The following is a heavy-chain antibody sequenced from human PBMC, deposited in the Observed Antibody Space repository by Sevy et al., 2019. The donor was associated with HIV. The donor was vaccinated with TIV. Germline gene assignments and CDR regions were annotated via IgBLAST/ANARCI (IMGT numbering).Heavy chain of an antibody. D-gene: IGHD2-15*01. CDR3: ATARAGAAFFFEY. V-gene: IGHV3-13*04. CDR1: ESTFNGFD. J-gene: IGHJ4*02. CDR2: IGTAHNT. Sequence: GGSLRLSCAASESTFNGFDIHWVRQAPGKGLEWVSGIGTAHNTYYPASVKGRFTISRENVKNSAFLQRNSLGAGDTAVYYCATARAGAAFFFEYWGQGILVTVSS.